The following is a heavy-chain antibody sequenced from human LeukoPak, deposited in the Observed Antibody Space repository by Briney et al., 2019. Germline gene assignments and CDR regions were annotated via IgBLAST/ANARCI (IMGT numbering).Heavy chain of an antibody. J-gene: IGHJ6*03. Sequence: GGSLRLSCAVTGITLSNYGMSWVRQAPGKGLELVAGISGSGGGTKYADSVKGRFTVSRDTSKNTLYLQMNSLRAEDTAVYYCARKGIGSSRYQNMDVWGKGTTVTVSS. CDR2: ISGSGGGT. D-gene: IGHD6-25*01. V-gene: IGHV3-23*01. CDR3: ARKGIGSSRYQNMDV. CDR1: GITLSNYG.